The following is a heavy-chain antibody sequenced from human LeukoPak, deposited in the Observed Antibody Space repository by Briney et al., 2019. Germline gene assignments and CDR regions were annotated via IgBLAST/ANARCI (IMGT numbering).Heavy chain of an antibody. CDR1: GFTFSSYW. J-gene: IGHJ4*02. V-gene: IGHV3-7*01. CDR3: ARWDGEVVVAGSFDY. CDR2: IKQDGSEK. D-gene: IGHD2-15*01. Sequence: GGSLRLSCAASGFTFSSYWMSWDRQAPGKGLEWVANIKQDGSEKYYVDSVKGRFTISRDNAKNSLYLQMNSLRAEDTAVYYCARWDGEVVVAGSFDYWGQGTLVTVSS.